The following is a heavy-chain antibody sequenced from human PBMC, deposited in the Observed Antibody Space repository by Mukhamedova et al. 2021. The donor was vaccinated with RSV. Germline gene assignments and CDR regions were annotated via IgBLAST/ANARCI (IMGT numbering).Heavy chain of an antibody. V-gene: IGHV5-51*01. CDR2: IYPGDSDA. J-gene: IGHJ4*02. Sequence: EYMGIIYPGDSDARYNPSFRGHVTLSVAKSTNSAYLQWSSLQASDTATYYCARQGDAPAVAQNPESFHYWGQGTVVTVSS. CDR3: ARQGDAPAVAQNPESFHY. D-gene: IGHD6-19*01.